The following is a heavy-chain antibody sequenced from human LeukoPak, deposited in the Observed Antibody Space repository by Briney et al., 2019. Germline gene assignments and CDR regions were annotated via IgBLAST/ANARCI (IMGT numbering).Heavy chain of an antibody. CDR1: GFTFSSYG. Sequence: QTGGSLRLSCAASGFTFSSYGMTWVRQAPGKGLEWVSGISGSGGSTYYEDSVKGRFTISRDNSKNTLYLQMNSLRAEDTAVYYCAKRGHYDSSNSYAPFDYWGQGTLVTVSS. J-gene: IGHJ4*02. CDR2: ISGSGGST. D-gene: IGHD3-22*01. CDR3: AKRGHYDSSNSYAPFDY. V-gene: IGHV3-23*01.